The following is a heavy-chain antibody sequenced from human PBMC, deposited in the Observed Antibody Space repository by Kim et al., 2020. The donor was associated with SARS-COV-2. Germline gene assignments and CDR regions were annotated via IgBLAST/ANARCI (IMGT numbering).Heavy chain of an antibody. CDR1: GYTFSTSG. J-gene: IGHJ4*02. V-gene: IGHV1-3*01. CDR3: ARDGLRGVLKYYCDY. Sequence: ASVKVSCKASGYTFSTSGIHWMRQAPGQRLEWMGWINADNGNTHYSEKFQGRVTITRDTSATTAYVELSSLTSEDAAVYYCARDGLRGVLKYYCDYWGQGTLVTVSS. CDR2: INADNGNT. D-gene: IGHD3-10*01.